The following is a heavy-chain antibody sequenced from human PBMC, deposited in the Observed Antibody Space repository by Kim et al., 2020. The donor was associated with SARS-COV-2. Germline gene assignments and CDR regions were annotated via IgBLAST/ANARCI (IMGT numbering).Heavy chain of an antibody. CDR2: IIPIFGTA. Sequence: SVKVSCKASGGTFSSYAISWVRQAPGQGLEWMGGIIPIFGTANYAQKFQGRVTITADESTSTAYMELSSLRSEDTAVYYCARDSGNIVVVPAAIAGRGYFDLWGRGTLVTVSS. V-gene: IGHV1-69*13. D-gene: IGHD2-2*02. J-gene: IGHJ2*01. CDR3: ARDSGNIVVVPAAIAGRGYFDL. CDR1: GGTFSSYA.